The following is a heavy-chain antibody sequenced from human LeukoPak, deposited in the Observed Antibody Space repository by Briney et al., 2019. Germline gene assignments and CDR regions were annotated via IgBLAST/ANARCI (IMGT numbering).Heavy chain of an antibody. CDR3: ARKGNAFDI. V-gene: IGHV3-74*01. CDR2: INTDESST. J-gene: IGHJ3*02. Sequence: PGGSLRLSCAASGFTLSNYWMHWVRQAPGKGLVWVSCINTDESSTSYADSVKGRFTISRDNAKNTLYLQMNSLRAEDTAVYYCARKGNAFDIWGQGTMVTVSS. D-gene: IGHD3-10*01. CDR1: GFTLSNYW.